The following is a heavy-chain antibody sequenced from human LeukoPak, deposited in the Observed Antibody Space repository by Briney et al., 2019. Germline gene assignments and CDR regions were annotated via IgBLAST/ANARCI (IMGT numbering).Heavy chain of an antibody. CDR2: IYYSGST. CDR3: AGDGYSQLLDLGGMDV. Sequence: SETLSLTCTVSGGSISSYYWSWIRQPPGKGLEWIGYIYYSGSTNYNPSLKSRVTISVDTSKNQFSLKLSSVTAADTAVYYCAGDGYSQLLDLGGMDVWGKGTTVTVSS. V-gene: IGHV4-59*01. J-gene: IGHJ6*04. CDR1: GGSISSYY. D-gene: IGHD2-2*02.